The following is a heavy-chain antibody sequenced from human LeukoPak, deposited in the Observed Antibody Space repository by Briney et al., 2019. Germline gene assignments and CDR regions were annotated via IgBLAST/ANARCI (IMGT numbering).Heavy chain of an antibody. Sequence: SETLSLTCAVSGGSIRSSNWWSWVRQTPGKGLEWIGEIYQSGSPNYNPSLKSRVTISVDTSKNQFSLKLSSVTAADTAVYYCARDPLVGAYDYWGQGTLVTVSS. CDR2: IYQSGSP. CDR1: GGSIRSSNW. CDR3: ARDPLVGAYDY. V-gene: IGHV4-4*02. J-gene: IGHJ4*02. D-gene: IGHD1-26*01.